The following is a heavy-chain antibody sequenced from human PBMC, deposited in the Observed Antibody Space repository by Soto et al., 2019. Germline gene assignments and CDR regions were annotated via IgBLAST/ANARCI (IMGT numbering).Heavy chain of an antibody. CDR3: ANLKRSGYYPKKGDSSGWCDYY. V-gene: IGHV3-23*01. D-gene: IGHD6-19*01. Sequence: EVQLLESGGGLVQPGGSLRLSCAASGFTFSSYAMSWVRQAPGKGLEWVSAISGSGGSTYYADSVKGRFTISSDNSKNWLYLQMNSLRAEDTDVDYCANLKRSGYYPKKGDSSGWCDYYWGQGTLVTVSS. CDR1: GFTFSSYA. CDR2: ISGSGGST. J-gene: IGHJ4*02.